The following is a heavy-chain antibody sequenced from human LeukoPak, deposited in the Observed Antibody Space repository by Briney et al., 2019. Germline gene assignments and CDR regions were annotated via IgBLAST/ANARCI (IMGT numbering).Heavy chain of an antibody. V-gene: IGHV3-11*01. CDR3: ARDLRGFSGYDTDY. CDR2: ISTSGATK. D-gene: IGHD5-12*01. Sequence: GGSLRLSCAASGFAFSDFYMNWIRQAPGKGLEWVSYISTSGATKYYADSVKGRFTVFRDNAKNSLYLQMDSLRAEDTAVYYCARDLRGFSGYDTDYWGQGTLVTVSS. CDR1: GFAFSDFY. J-gene: IGHJ4*02.